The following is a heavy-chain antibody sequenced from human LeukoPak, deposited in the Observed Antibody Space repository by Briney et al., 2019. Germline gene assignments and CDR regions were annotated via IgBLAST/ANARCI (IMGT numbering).Heavy chain of an antibody. CDR1: GGSISSNNW. CDR3: ARGSWQQDYYYYMDV. CDR2: MYHSGST. D-gene: IGHD6-13*01. V-gene: IGHV4-4*02. J-gene: IGHJ6*03. Sequence: PSETLSLTCDVFGGSISSNNWWSWVRQPPGKGLEWIGEMYHSGSTNYNPSLKSRVTMSVDKSKNQFSLKLTSVTAADTAVYYCARGSWQQDYYYYMDVWGKGTTVTVSS.